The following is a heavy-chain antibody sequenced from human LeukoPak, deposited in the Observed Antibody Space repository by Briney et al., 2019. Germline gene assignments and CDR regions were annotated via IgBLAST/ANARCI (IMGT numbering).Heavy chain of an antibody. V-gene: IGHV3-7*01. CDR2: IKQDGSEK. D-gene: IGHD5-18*01. Sequence: GGSLRLSCGASGFTFSNAWMSWVRQAPGKGLEWVANIKQDGSEKYYVDSVKGRFTISRDNAKNSLYLQMNSLRAEDTAVYYCAGYSYGYDYWGQGTLVTVSS. CDR3: AGYSYGYDY. CDR1: GFTFSNAW. J-gene: IGHJ4*02.